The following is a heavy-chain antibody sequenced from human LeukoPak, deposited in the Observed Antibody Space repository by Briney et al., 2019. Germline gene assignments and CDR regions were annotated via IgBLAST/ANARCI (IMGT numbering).Heavy chain of an antibody. CDR2: ISGSGGST. Sequence: GGSLRLSCAASGFTFSSYAMSWVRQAPGKGLEWVSAISGSGGSTYYADSVKGRFTISRDNSKNTLYLQMNSLRAEDTAVYYCAKVALSHIVATEAYFDYWGQGTLVTVSS. D-gene: IGHD5-12*01. J-gene: IGHJ4*02. CDR1: GFTFSSYA. CDR3: AKVALSHIVATEAYFDY. V-gene: IGHV3-23*01.